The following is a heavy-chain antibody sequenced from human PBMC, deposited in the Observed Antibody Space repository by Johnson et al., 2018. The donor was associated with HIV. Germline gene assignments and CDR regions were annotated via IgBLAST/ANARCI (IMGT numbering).Heavy chain of an antibody. Sequence: EVQLVESGGGLVQPGGSRRPPGQASGFTSIRTGMHWFRQPPGRGWVWVSRIIRDGIIPSSSAPVKGRFPISRDNSKNTLYLQMNSLRAEDTAVYYCARGGHCGGDCAGAKQALDIWGQGTRVTVSS. V-gene: IGHV3-74*02. CDR2: IIRDGIIP. D-gene: IGHD2-21*01. CDR3: ARGGHCGGDCAGAKQALDI. J-gene: IGHJ3*02. CDR1: GFTSIRTG.